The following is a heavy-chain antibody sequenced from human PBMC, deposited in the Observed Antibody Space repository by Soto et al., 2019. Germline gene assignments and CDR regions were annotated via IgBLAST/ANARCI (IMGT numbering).Heavy chain of an antibody. CDR3: TPPQMSGSYYTDY. CDR2: IKSKTDGGTT. D-gene: IGHD1-26*01. CDR1: GFTFSNAW. Sequence: TGGSLRLSCAASGFTFSNAWMSWVRQAPGKGLEWVGRIKSKTDGGTTDYAAPVKGRVTISRDDSKNTLYLQMNSLKTEDTAVYYCTPPQMSGSYYTDYWGQGTLVTVSS. J-gene: IGHJ4*02. V-gene: IGHV3-15*01.